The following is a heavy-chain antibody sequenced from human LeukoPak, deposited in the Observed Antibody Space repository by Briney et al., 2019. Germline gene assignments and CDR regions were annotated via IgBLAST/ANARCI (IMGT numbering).Heavy chain of an antibody. Sequence: PGGSLRLSCAPSGFTSAESGMNRVPEAPGKGLEWVSGFSGNIGSIGYADSVKGRFTISRDNAKTSLYLQMNSLRAEDTAVYYCARDLSGVTGYTYGRGIDYWGQGTLVTVSS. CDR1: GFTSAESG. CDR3: ARDLSGVTGYTYGRGIDY. D-gene: IGHD5-18*01. CDR2: FSGNIGSI. V-gene: IGHV3-20*04. J-gene: IGHJ4*02.